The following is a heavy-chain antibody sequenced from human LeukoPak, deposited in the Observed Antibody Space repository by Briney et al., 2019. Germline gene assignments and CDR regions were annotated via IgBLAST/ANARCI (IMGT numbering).Heavy chain of an antibody. CDR3: ARHWSSGWANFDY. D-gene: IGHD6-19*01. Sequence: GESLKISCKGSGYSFTSYWIAWVRQMPGKGLEWMGIIYPGDSDTRYSPSFQGQVTTSADKSISTAYLQWSSLKASDTAMYYCARHWSSGWANFDYWGQGTLVTVSS. V-gene: IGHV5-51*01. CDR2: IYPGDSDT. J-gene: IGHJ4*02. CDR1: GYSFTSYW.